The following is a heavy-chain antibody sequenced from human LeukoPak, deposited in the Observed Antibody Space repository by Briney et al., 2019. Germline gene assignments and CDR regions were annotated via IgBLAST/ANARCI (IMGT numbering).Heavy chain of an antibody. D-gene: IGHD3-9*01. J-gene: IGHJ4*02. CDR3: ARQASFDLIDY. CDR1: GVSISSYY. CDR2: IYYSGST. Sequence: SETLSLTCTVSGVSISSYYWSWIRQPPGKGLEWIGYIYYSGSTNYNPSLKSRVTISVDTSKNQFSLKLSSVTAADTAVYYCARQASFDLIDYWGQGTLVTVSS. V-gene: IGHV4-59*08.